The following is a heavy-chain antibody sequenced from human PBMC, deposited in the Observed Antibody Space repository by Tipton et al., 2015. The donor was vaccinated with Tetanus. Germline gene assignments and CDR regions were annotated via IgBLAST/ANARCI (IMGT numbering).Heavy chain of an antibody. CDR1: GGSINSGTYS. J-gene: IGHJ4*02. Sequence: LRLSCTVSGGSINSGTYSWGWIRQPPGKGLEWIGSVYNSGGTYYNPPLKSRVTISVDTSKNQFSLRLTSVTAADTAVYYCAGRKGFYRPFDYWGQGHLVTVSS. CDR2: VYNSGGT. D-gene: IGHD3-3*01. V-gene: IGHV4-39*01. CDR3: AGRKGFYRPFDY.